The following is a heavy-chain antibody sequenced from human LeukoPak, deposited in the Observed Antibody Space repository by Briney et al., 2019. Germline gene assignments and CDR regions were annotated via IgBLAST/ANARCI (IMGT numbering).Heavy chain of an antibody. CDR1: GFGFSNHW. V-gene: IGHV3-7*01. CDR2: IRQDGGDT. D-gene: IGHD1-26*01. CDR3: ARVSGTYYPVDY. J-gene: IGHJ4*02. Sequence: GGSLRLSCAASGFGFSNHWVAWVRQTPGKGLEWVANIRQDGGDTYYVDSVRGRFTISRDNAKSSVFLQMNSLRAEDTAVYHCARVSGTYYPVDYWGQGTLVTVSS.